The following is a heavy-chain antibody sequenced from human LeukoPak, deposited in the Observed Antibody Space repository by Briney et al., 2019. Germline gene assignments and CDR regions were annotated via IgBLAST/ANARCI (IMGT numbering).Heavy chain of an antibody. CDR3: ARPILPGIAVAGPPTSTQQDAFDI. J-gene: IGHJ3*02. Sequence: KPSETLCLTCAVYGGSFSGYYWSWTRQPPGKGLEWIGEINHSGSTNYNPSLKSRVTISIDTSKNQFSLKLSSVTAADTAVYYCARPILPGIAVAGPPTSTQQDAFDIWGQGTMVTVSS. CDR1: GGSFSGYY. CDR2: INHSGST. D-gene: IGHD6-19*01. V-gene: IGHV4-34*01.